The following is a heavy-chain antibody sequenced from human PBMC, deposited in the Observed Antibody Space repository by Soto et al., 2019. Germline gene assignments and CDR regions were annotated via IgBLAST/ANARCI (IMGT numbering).Heavy chain of an antibody. CDR3: VRSGTARLLRHSWFDT. J-gene: IGHJ5*02. D-gene: IGHD2-21*01. CDR1: GFTFNTYD. CDR2: ITTSSAYI. V-gene: IGHV3-21*01. Sequence: EVQLVESGGGLVKPGGSLRLSCAASGFTFNTYDMNWVRQAPGKGLEWVSSITTSSAYIYYADSLKGRITISRDNDKNSLFLQMNSLGAEDTAVYYCVRSGTARLLRHSWFDTWGQGTLVTVSS.